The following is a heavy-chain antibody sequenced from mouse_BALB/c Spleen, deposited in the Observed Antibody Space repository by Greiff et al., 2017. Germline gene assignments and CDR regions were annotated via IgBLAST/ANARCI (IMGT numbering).Heavy chain of an antibody. J-gene: IGHJ3*01. V-gene: IGHV1-80*01. CDR2: IYPGDGDT. D-gene: IGHD2-10*02. Sequence: VQGVESGAELVRPGSSVKISCKASGYAFSSYWMNWVKQRPGQGLEWIGQIYPGDGDTNYNGKFKGKATLTADKSSSTAYMQLSSLTSEDSAVYFCARSGYGKAWFAYWGQGTLVTVSA. CDR3: ARSGYGKAWFAY. CDR1: GYAFSSYW.